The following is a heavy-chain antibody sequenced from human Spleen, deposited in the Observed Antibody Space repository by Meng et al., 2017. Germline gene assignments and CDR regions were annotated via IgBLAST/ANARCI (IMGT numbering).Heavy chain of an antibody. CDR3: ARDPDYYGSGSYYLPEYYFEY. D-gene: IGHD3-10*01. CDR1: GYSISSGYY. V-gene: IGHV4-38-2*02. J-gene: IGHJ4*02. Sequence: SETLSLTCTVSGYSISSGYYWGLIRQPPGKVLEWIWSIYHSGRTYYNPSLKSRVTISVDTSKNQFSLKLSSVTAADTAVYYCARDPDYYGSGSYYLPEYYFEYWGQGTLVSVSS. CDR2: IYHSGRT.